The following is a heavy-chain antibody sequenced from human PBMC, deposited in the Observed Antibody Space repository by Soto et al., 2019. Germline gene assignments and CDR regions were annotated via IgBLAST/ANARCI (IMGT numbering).Heavy chain of an antibody. CDR2: IYYSGST. J-gene: IGHJ4*02. Sequence: PSETLSLTCTVSGGSISSSSYYWGWIRQPPGKGLEWIGSIYYSGSTYYNPSLKSRVTISVDTSKNQFSLKLSSVTAADTAVYYCARHEGDYLNYFDYWAQGTLVTVYS. CDR3: ARHEGDYLNYFDY. CDR1: GGSISSSSYY. V-gene: IGHV4-39*01. D-gene: IGHD4-17*01.